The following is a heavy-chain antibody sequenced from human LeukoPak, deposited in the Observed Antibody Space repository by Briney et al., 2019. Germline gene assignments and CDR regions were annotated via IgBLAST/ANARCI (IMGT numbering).Heavy chain of an antibody. J-gene: IGHJ5*01. CDR3: ATDLLDS. Sequence: GGSLRLSCAASGFTFSNAWMSWVRQAPGKGLEWVGRIKRKGDDGTTDYAAPAKGRFTILRDDSKRTVYLQMNSLKAEDTAVYYCATDLLDSWGQGTLVTVSS. CDR1: GFTFSNAW. CDR2: IKRKGDDGTT. V-gene: IGHV3-15*01.